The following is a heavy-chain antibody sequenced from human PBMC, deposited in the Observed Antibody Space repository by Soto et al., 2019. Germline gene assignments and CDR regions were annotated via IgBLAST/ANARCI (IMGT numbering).Heavy chain of an antibody. CDR3: TRVGRDFWSGMMGMDV. Sequence: SETLSLTCSVSGASVTSGSYYWSWIRQPPGKGLEWIGYVYYSGITNYNPSLKSRVTISVDTSKNHFSLKLNSVTAADTAVYYCTRVGRDFWSGMMGMDVWGQGTTVTVSS. V-gene: IGHV4-61*03. CDR1: GASVTSGSYY. D-gene: IGHD3-3*01. CDR2: VYYSGIT. J-gene: IGHJ6*02.